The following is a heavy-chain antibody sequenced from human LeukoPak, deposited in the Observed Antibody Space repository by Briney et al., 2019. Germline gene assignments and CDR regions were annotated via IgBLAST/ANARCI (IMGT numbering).Heavy chain of an antibody. CDR3: ASLYYYYYMDV. CDR1: GGSISSSTYY. V-gene: IGHV4-39*07. Sequence: PSETLSLTCAVSGGSISSSTYYWGWMRQPPGKGLEWIGSIYYSGSTYYNPSLKSRVTISVDTSNNQFSLKLSSVTAADTAVYYCASLYYYYYMDVWGKGTTVTVSS. CDR2: IYYSGST. J-gene: IGHJ6*03.